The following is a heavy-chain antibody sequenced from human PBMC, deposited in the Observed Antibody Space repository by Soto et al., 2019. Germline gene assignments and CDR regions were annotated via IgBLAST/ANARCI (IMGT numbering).Heavy chain of an antibody. CDR2: IYYSGST. CDR3: ARRDPGIAAAGYCYYYYMDV. Sequence: PSETLSLTCTGSGGSISSYYWSWIRQPPGKGLEWIGYIYYSGSTNYNPSLKSRVTISVDTSKNQFSLKLSSVTAADTAVYYCARRDPGIAAAGYCYYYYMDVWGKGPTVTVSS. J-gene: IGHJ6*03. D-gene: IGHD6-13*01. CDR1: GGSISSYY. V-gene: IGHV4-59*08.